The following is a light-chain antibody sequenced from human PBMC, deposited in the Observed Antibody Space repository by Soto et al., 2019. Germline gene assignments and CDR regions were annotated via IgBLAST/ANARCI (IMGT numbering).Light chain of an antibody. CDR1: QSVDNN. Sequence: ETVMTQSPATLSVSPGERATLSCRAGQSVDNNVAWYQQKPGQAPRLLIYGASARATGVPARFSGSGSGTEFTLTINSLQSEDFAVYFCQQYKDWPKTFGQGTKVDIK. CDR2: GAS. V-gene: IGKV3-15*01. CDR3: QQYKDWPKT. J-gene: IGKJ1*01.